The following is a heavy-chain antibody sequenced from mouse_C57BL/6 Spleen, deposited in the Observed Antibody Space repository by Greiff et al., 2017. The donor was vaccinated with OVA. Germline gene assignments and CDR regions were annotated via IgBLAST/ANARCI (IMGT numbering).Heavy chain of an antibody. J-gene: IGHJ2*01. V-gene: IGHV2-9-1*01. Sequence: QVQLKESGPGLVAPSQSLSITCTVSGFSFTSYAISWVRQPPGKGLEWLGVIWTGGGTNYISALKSRLSISKDNSMRQDFLKMNSLQTDYTARYYCAGGDDVDYDFDYWGQGTTLTVSS. CDR1: GFSFTSYA. CDR2: IWTGGGT. D-gene: IGHD1-1*01. CDR3: AGGDDVDYDFDY.